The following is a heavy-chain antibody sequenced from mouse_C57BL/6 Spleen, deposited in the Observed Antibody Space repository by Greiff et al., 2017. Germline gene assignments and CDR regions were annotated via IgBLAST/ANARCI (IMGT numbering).Heavy chain of an antibody. V-gene: IGHV5-4*01. CDR3: ARDPLDGYYVGYAMDY. D-gene: IGHD2-3*01. Sequence: EVKLVESGGGLVKPGGSLKLSCAASGFTFSSYAMSWVRQTPEKRLEWVATISDGGSYTYYPDNVKGRFTISRDNAKNNLYLQMSHLKSEDTAMYYCARDPLDGYYVGYAMDYWGQGTSVTVSS. CDR2: ISDGGSYT. CDR1: GFTFSSYA. J-gene: IGHJ4*01.